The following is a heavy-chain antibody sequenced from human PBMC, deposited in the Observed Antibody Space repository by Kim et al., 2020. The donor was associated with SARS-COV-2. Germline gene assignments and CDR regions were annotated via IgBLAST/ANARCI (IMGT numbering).Heavy chain of an antibody. V-gene: IGHV1-3*01. CDR2: T. D-gene: IGHD3-22*01. CDR3: ARAGGGGYYSK. J-gene: IGHJ4*02. Sequence: TKYSQKFQGRVTITRDTSASTAYMELSSLRSEDTAVYYCARAGGGGYYSKWGQGTLVTVSS.